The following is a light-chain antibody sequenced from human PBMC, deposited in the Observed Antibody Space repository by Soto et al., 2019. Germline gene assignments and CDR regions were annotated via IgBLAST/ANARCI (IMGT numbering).Light chain of an antibody. CDR2: GAS. J-gene: IGKJ4*01. Sequence: EIVMTQSPATLSVSPGGRATLSCRASKSVSSTLAWYQQKPGQAPRLLIYGASTRATGFPARFSGSGSGTEFTLTISSLQSEDFAVYYCQQYKNWPLTFGGGTRVEIK. V-gene: IGKV3-15*01. CDR3: QQYKNWPLT. CDR1: KSVSST.